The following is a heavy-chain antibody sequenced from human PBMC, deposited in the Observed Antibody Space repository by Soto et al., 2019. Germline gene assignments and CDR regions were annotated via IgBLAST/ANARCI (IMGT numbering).Heavy chain of an antibody. CDR3: ARLTGMTTATTDRGYDP. CDR1: GGSISSDSHH. D-gene: IGHD4-17*01. CDR2: IFFTGRT. V-gene: IGHV4-39*01. J-gene: IGHJ5*02. Sequence: QLQLQESGPGLVKPSETLSLTCTVSGGSISSDSHHWDWIRQPPGKGPEWIGSIFFTGRTYYNPSLKSRVTISVDTSKNQFSLAMNYVTAADTAVYSCARLTGMTTATTDRGYDPWGQGTLVTVSS.